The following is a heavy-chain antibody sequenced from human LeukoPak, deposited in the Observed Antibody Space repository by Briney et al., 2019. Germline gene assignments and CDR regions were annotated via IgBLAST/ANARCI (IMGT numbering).Heavy chain of an antibody. D-gene: IGHD3-22*01. CDR3: ARGPNYYDSSGYYYFDY. J-gene: IGHJ4*02. Sequence: SETLSLTCAVYGGSFSGYYWSWIRQPPGKGLEWIGEINHSGSTNYNPSLKSRVTISVDTSKNQFSLKLSSVTAADTAVYYCARGPNYYDSSGYYYFDYWGQGTLVTVSS. V-gene: IGHV4-34*01. CDR2: INHSGST. CDR1: GGSFSGYY.